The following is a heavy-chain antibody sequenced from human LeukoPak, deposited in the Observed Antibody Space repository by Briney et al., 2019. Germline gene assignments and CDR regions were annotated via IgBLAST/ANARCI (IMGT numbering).Heavy chain of an antibody. J-gene: IGHJ3*02. CDR1: GGTFSSYA. V-gene: IGHV1-69*05. CDR2: IIPIFGTA. D-gene: IGHD3-22*01. Sequence: VASVKVSCKASGGTFSSYAISWVRQAPGQGLERMGGIIPIFGTANYAQKFQGGVTITRNTSISTAYMELSSLRSEDTAVYYCATSLFGYLNAFDIWGQGTMVTVSS. CDR3: ATSLFGYLNAFDI.